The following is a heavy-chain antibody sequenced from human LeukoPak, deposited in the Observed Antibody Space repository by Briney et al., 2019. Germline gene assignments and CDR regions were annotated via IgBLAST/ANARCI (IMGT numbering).Heavy chain of an antibody. CDR1: GFTFSNYA. Sequence: PGRSLRLSCAASGFTFSNYAMHWVRQAPGKGLEWVSIISFDGSNKYYADSVKGRFTISRDNAKNSLYLQMNSLRAEDTAVYYCARDTIYTQDYWGQGTLVTVSS. D-gene: IGHD2-2*01. J-gene: IGHJ4*02. CDR2: ISFDGSNK. V-gene: IGHV3-30*03. CDR3: ARDTIYTQDY.